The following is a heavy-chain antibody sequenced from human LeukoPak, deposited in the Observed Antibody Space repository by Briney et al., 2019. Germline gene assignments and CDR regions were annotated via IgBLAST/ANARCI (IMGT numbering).Heavy chain of an antibody. CDR3: ARTTAARSFDY. CDR1: GGSISSYY. CDR2: IYYSGST. V-gene: IGHV4-59*01. D-gene: IGHD6-6*01. Sequence: SETLSLTCTVSGGSISSYYWSWIRQPPGKGLEWIGYIYYSGSTNYNPSLKSRVTISVDTSKNQFPLKLSSVTAADTAVYYCARTTAARSFDYWGQGTLVTVSS. J-gene: IGHJ4*02.